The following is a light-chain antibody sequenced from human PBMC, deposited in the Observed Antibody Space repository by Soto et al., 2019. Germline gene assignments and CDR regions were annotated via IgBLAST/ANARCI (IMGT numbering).Light chain of an antibody. CDR3: LQYHKWPPWT. V-gene: IGKV3-15*01. CDR2: RAS. Sequence: IVLTQSPAIMSLSPGERATLSCRASQSVSSNLAWYQQKPGQAPRLLIYRASTRATGVPARFSGSGSGTEFTLTISSLQSEDFAVYSCLQYHKWPPWTFGQGTKVDIK. J-gene: IGKJ1*01. CDR1: QSVSSN.